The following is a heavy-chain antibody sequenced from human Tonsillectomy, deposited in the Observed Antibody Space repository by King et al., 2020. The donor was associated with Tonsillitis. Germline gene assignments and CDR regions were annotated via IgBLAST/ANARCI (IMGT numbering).Heavy chain of an antibody. J-gene: IGHJ2*01. Sequence: VQLQESGPGLVKSSETLSLTCTVAGGSVSSYYWSWLRQPPGKGLEWIGYIYLSGSTNYNPSLKSRVTISVDTSKNRFSLNLSSVTAPDTAVYYCARGGVVPPAAQTYWYFDLWGRGTLVTVSS. CDR3: ARGGVVPPAAQTYWYFDL. CDR1: GGSVSSYY. CDR2: IYLSGST. D-gene: IGHD2-2*01. V-gene: IGHV4-59*02.